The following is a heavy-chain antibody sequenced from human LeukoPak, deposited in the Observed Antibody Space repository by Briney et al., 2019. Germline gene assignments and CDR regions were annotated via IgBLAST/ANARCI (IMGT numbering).Heavy chain of an antibody. CDR3: ARDRAVTQDWVEFDP. CDR1: GFSVSNYY. D-gene: IGHD4-17*01. V-gene: IGHV3-66*03. CDR2: IRDSGET. Sequence: PGGSLRLSCAGSGFSVSNYYMSWVRQAPGKGLESVSLIRDSGETFYADSVKGRFTISRDNSKNTMYLQMNRLRVEDTAVYFCARDRAVTQDWVEFDPWGQGTLVTVSS. J-gene: IGHJ5*02.